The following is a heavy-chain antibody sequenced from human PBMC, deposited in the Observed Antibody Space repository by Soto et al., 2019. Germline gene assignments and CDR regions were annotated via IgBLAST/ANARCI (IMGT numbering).Heavy chain of an antibody. Sequence: PGGSLRLSCAASGFTFSSYSMNWVRQAPGKGLQWVSSISSDGTYMYFGDSVRGRFTISRDNAKNSLYLQMNSLRVDDTAVYFCARAPGRASYLPFDFWGQGIVLSVSS. CDR2: ISSDGTYM. CDR1: GFTFSSYS. D-gene: IGHD1-26*01. CDR3: ARAPGRASYLPFDF. V-gene: IGHV3-21*01. J-gene: IGHJ4*02.